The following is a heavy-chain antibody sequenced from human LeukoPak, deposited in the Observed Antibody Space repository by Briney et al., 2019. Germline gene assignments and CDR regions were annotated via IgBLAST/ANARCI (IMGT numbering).Heavy chain of an antibody. Sequence: SETLSLTCTVSGGSISSYYWSWIRQPPGKGLEWIGYIYYSGSTNYNPSLKSRVTISVDTSKNQFSLKLSSVTAADTAVYYCASVGAAGAGDHYYYYYMDVWGKGTTVTVSS. D-gene: IGHD6-13*01. V-gene: IGHV4-59*01. CDR3: ASVGAAGAGDHYYYYYMDV. CDR2: IYYSGST. J-gene: IGHJ6*03. CDR1: GGSISSYY.